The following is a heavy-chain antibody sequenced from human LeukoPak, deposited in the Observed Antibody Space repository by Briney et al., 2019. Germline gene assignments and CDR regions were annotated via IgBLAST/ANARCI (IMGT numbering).Heavy chain of an antibody. J-gene: IGHJ4*02. D-gene: IGHD4-11*01. CDR2: IYRDGNT. Sequence: PSGTLSVTCAVSGDSISGSTWWSWVRQPPGKRLEWIGEIYRDGNTNYNPSLQSRVTISVDKSKHQFSLKLTSVTAADTAVYYCARNPGSNYPEWWGQGTLVTVSS. CDR3: ARNPGSNYPEW. CDR1: GDSISGSTW. V-gene: IGHV4-4*02.